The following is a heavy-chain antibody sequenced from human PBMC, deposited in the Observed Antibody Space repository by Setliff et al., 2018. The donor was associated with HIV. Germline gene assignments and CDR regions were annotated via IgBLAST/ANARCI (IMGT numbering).Heavy chain of an antibody. CDR1: GGSISSYY. J-gene: IGHJ4*02. D-gene: IGHD3-22*01. Sequence: SSETLXLTCTVSGGSISSYYWSWIRQPPGKGLEWIGYIYTSGSTNYNPSLKSRVTISVDTSKNQFSLKLSYVTAADTAVYYCARGLSFYDPGGFDYWGQGTLVTVSS. CDR2: IYTSGST. V-gene: IGHV4-4*09. CDR3: ARGLSFYDPGGFDY.